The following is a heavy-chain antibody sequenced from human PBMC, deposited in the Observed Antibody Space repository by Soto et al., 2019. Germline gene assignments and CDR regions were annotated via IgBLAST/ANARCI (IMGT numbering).Heavy chain of an antibody. CDR3: ASGAVTTNYYYYGMDV. J-gene: IGHJ6*02. CDR2: INHSVST. V-gene: IGHV4-34*01. CDR1: GGSFSGYY. Sequence: SETLSLTCAVYGGSFSGYYWSWIRQPPGKGLEWIGEINHSVSTNYNPSLKRRVTISVDTSKNQFSLTLSCVTAADTAVYYCASGAVTTNYYYYGMDVWGQGTTVTVSS. D-gene: IGHD4-4*01.